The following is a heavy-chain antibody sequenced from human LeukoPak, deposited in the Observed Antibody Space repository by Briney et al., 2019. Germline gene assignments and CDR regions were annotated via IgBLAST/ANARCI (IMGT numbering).Heavy chain of an antibody. D-gene: IGHD3-22*01. J-gene: IGHJ4*02. CDR2: IRYDGSKK. V-gene: IGHV3-30*02. CDR1: GFTFSSYA. Sequence: GRSLRLSCAASGFTFSSYAMYWVRQAPGKGLEWVAFIRYDGSKKYYADSVKGRFTISRDNSKNTLYLQMNSLRAEDTAVYYCAKGGYSYDSSGHNYFDYWGQGTLVTVSS. CDR3: AKGGYSYDSSGHNYFDY.